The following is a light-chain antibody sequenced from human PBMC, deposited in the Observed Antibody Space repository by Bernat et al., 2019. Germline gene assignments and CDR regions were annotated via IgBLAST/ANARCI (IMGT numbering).Light chain of an antibody. CDR1: SSDIGAYNY. CDR2: DVS. J-gene: IGLJ3*02. CDR3: SSYRGSRTWV. V-gene: IGLV2-14*01. Sequence: QSALTQPASASGSPGQLITISCTGTSSDIGAYNYVSWYQQHPGEAPKLMIYDVSNRPSGVSNRFSGSKSGNTASLTISGLQAEDEADYYCSSYRGSRTWVFGGGTKLTVL.